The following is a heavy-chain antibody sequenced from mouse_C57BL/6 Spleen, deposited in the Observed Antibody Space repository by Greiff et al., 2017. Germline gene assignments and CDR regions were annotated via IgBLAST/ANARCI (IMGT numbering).Heavy chain of an antibody. CDR3: VRDAFAY. Sequence: GGGLVQPKGSLKLSCAAPGFSFNTYAMNWVRQAPGKGLEWVARIRSKSNNYATYYADSVKDRFTISRDDSESMLYLQMNNLKTEDTAMYYCVRDAFAYWGQGTLVTVSA. CDR2: IRSKSNNYAT. V-gene: IGHV10-1*01. CDR1: GFSFNTYA. J-gene: IGHJ3*01.